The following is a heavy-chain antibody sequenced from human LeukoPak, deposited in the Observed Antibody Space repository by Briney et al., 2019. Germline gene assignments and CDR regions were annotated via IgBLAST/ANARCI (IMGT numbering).Heavy chain of an antibody. J-gene: IGHJ4*02. V-gene: IGHV1-69*13. CDR3: ARDGSTGHYYEY. CDR2: IIPIFGTA. CDR1: GGTFSSYA. Sequence: ASVKVSCKASGGTFSSYAISWVRQAHGQGLECMGGIIPIFGTANYAQKFQGRVTITADESTSTAYMELSSLRSEDTAVYYCARDGSTGHYYEYWGQGTLVTVS. D-gene: IGHD2-8*02.